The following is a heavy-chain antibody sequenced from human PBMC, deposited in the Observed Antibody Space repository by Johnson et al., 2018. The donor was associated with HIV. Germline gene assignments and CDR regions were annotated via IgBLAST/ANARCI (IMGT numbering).Heavy chain of an antibody. Sequence: VQLLESGGGVVQPGRSLRLSCAASGFIFSSYGMHWVRQAPGKGLEWVAFIRYDGSNKYYADSVKGRFTISRDNSKNTLYLQMNRLRAEDTAVYYCAKEESGSFLAFDFWGQGT. CDR3: AKEESGSFLAFDF. J-gene: IGHJ3*01. V-gene: IGHV3-30*02. D-gene: IGHD1-26*01. CDR1: GFIFSSYG. CDR2: IRYDGSNK.